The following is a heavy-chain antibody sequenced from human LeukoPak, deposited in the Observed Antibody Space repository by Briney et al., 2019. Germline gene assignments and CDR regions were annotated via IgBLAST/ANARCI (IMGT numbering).Heavy chain of an antibody. CDR2: IRGSGGST. Sequence: GGSMRLSCAASGFTFSSYAMHWVRQAPGKGLEWVSAIRGSGGSTYYADSVKGRFTISRDNSKNTLYLQMNSLRAEDTAVYYCAKEGVSAAAGIQFDYWGQGTLVTVSS. J-gene: IGHJ4*02. V-gene: IGHV3-23*01. D-gene: IGHD6-13*01. CDR3: AKEGVSAAAGIQFDY. CDR1: GFTFSSYA.